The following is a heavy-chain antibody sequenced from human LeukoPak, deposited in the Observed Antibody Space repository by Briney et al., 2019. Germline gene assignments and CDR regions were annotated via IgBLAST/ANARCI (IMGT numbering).Heavy chain of an antibody. V-gene: IGHV3-23*01. J-gene: IGHJ5*02. D-gene: IGHD3-22*01. CDR3: AKDYYDSSDFLHPPFS. CDR2: ISGSGGST. CDR1: GFTFSDYE. Sequence: GGSLRLSCAASGFTFSDYEINWVRQAPGKGLEWVSAISGSGGSTYYADSVKGRFTISRDNSKNTLYLQMNSLRAEDTAVYYCAKDYYDSSDFLHPPFSWGQGTLVTVSS.